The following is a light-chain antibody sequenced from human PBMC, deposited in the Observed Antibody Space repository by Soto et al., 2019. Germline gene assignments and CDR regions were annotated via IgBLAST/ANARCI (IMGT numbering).Light chain of an antibody. CDR2: GAS. CDR1: QSVSSN. Sequence: IVLTQSPATLSVSPGERATLSCRASQSVSSNLAWYQQKPGQAPRLLIYGASTRATGIPARFSGSGSGTEFTLIISSLQSEDFAVYYCQQYYDWPITFGQGTRLEIK. CDR3: QQYYDWPIT. J-gene: IGKJ5*01. V-gene: IGKV3-15*01.